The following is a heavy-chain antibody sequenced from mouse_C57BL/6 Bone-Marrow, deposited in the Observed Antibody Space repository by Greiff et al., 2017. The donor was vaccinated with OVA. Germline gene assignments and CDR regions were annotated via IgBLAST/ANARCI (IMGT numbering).Heavy chain of an antibody. D-gene: IGHD1-1*01. CDR3: AKTGLITTVVATLDCYFDV. CDR2: IWSGGST. J-gene: IGHJ1*03. CDR1: GFSLTSYG. Sequence: VQLQESGPGLVQPSQSLSITCTVSGFSLTSYGVHWVRQPPGKGLEWLGVIWSGGSTDYNAAFISRLSISKDNSKSQFFFKMNSLQADNTAIYYCAKTGLITTVVATLDCYFDVWDTGTTVTVTA. V-gene: IGHV2-4*01.